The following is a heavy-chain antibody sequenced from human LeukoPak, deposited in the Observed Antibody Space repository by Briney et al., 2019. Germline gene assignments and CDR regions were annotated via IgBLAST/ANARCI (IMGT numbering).Heavy chain of an antibody. Sequence: SETLSLTCTVSGGSIGTYYWSWIRQSPGKGLEWIGYVYTSGSTNYNPSLKSRVTISVDTSKNQFSLKLSSVTAADTAVYYCARHGEGYWYFDLWGRGTLVTVSS. V-gene: IGHV4-4*09. CDR1: GGSIGTYY. CDR3: ARHGEGYWYFDL. J-gene: IGHJ2*01. CDR2: VYTSGST. D-gene: IGHD3-3*01.